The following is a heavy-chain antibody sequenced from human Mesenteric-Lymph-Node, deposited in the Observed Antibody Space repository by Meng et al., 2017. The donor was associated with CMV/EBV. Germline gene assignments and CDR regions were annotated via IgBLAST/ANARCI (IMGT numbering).Heavy chain of an antibody. Sequence: KASGYTLTSYDINWVRQATGQGLEWMGWMNPNSGNTGYAQKFQGRVTMTRNTSISTAYMELSSLRSEDTAVYYCASGPYCSSASCHDYWGQGTLVTVSS. V-gene: IGHV1-8*01. CDR3: ASGPYCSSASCHDY. CDR2: MNPNSGNT. CDR1: GYTLTSYD. J-gene: IGHJ4*02. D-gene: IGHD2-2*01.